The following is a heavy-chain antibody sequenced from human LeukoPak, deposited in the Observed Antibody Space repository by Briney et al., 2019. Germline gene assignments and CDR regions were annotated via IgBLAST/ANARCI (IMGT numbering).Heavy chain of an antibody. V-gene: IGHV3-23*01. J-gene: IGHJ3*02. Sequence: GGSLRLSCEASGVTFNSYVMNWVRQAPGKGPEWVSGISGSGSGTYYADSVKGRFAISRDNSKNTLYLQMNSLRVEDTAVYYCVQEGPRGLAFDIWGQGTKVTVSS. CDR3: VQEGPRGLAFDI. CDR1: GVTFNSYV. CDR2: ISGSGSGT.